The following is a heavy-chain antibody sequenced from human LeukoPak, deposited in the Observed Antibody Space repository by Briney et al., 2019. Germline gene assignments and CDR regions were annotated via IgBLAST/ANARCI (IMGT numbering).Heavy chain of an antibody. CDR1: GFTFSKYA. CDR3: AREGASSGSYSY. J-gene: IGHJ4*02. V-gene: IGHV3-64*01. D-gene: IGHD1-26*01. Sequence: PGGSLRLSCAASGFTFSKYAMHWVRQAPGKGLEYASAISSNGDSTYYANSVKGRFTISRDNSKNTLYLQMGSLRVEGMGVYYCAREGASSGSYSYWGQGTLVTVSS. CDR2: ISSNGDST.